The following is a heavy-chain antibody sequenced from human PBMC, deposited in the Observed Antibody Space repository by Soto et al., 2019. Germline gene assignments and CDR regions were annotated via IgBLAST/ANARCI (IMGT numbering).Heavy chain of an antibody. CDR2: ISGYNGNT. V-gene: IGHV1-18*01. J-gene: IGHJ4*02. Sequence: QVQLVQSGAEVRKPGASVKVSCKASGYTFINYGITWVRQAPGQGLEWMGWISGYNGNTNYAEKLQGRVTVTTDTSTGTASMELRSLTSDDTAVYYCARGSKGFDYWGQGTLVTVSS. CDR1: GYTFINYG. CDR3: ARGSKGFDY.